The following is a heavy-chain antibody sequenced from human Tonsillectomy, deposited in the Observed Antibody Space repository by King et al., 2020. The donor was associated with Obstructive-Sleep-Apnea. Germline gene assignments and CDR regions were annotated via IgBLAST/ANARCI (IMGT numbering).Heavy chain of an antibody. CDR2: ISGSGAST. D-gene: IGHD3-16*01. J-gene: IGHJ4*02. V-gene: IGHV3-23*04. CDR3: AKEVSYTAYFDY. CDR1: GFTFSKYA. Sequence: VQLVESGGDLVQPGGSLRLSCAASGFTFSKYAMSWVRQAPGKGLEWVSGISGSGASTYYADSVKARFTISRDNSKNTVYLQINSLRAEDTAVYYCAKEVSYTAYFDYWGQGTLVTVSS.